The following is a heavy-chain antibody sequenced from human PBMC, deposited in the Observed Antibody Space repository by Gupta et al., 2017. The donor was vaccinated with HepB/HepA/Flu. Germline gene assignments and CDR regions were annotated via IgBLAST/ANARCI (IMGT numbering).Heavy chain of an antibody. J-gene: IGHJ4*02. CDR3: AKGRGGRDGTSPSCFYFDY. V-gene: IGHV3-30*18. CDR1: GVTFSTYG. CDR2: ISYDGSNK. D-gene: IGHD2-2*01. Sequence: QVQLVESGGGVVQPGRSLRLSCAASGVTFSTYGMHWVRQAPGKGLEWVAAISYDGSNKYYADSVKGRVTVSRDNSKNTLYLQMNSLRAEETAVYYCAKGRGGRDGTSPSCFYFDYWGQGTLVTVSS.